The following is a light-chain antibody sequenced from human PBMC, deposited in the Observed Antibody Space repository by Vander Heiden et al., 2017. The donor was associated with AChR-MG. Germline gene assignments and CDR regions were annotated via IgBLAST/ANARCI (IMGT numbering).Light chain of an antibody. CDR1: SSDVGSYNL. CDR2: EVS. CDR3: CSYAGSSTSV. J-gene: IGLJ2*01. Sequence: QSALTQPASVSGSPGQPITIPCTGTSSDVGSYNLVSWYQQNPGKAPKLMIYEVSKRPSGVSNRFSGAKSGNTASLTISGLQAEDEADYYCCSYAGSSTSVFGGGTKLTVL. V-gene: IGLV2-23*02.